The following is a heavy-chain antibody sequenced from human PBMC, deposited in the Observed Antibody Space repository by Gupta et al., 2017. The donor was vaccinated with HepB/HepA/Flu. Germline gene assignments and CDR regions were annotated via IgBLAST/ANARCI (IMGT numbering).Heavy chain of an antibody. D-gene: IGHD5-18*01. CDR1: GFTFSNYW. CDR2: INQDGIGK. V-gene: IGHV3-7*01. Sequence: EVQLVESGGGLVQPGGSLRLSCAASGFTFSNYWLSWVRRAPGKGLEWVANINQDGIGKYYVDSVRGRFTISRDNPKNSLYLQMNSLRAEDTAVYYCARIRGYSYGPYYSYMDVWGKGTTVTVSS. CDR3: ARIRGYSYGPYYSYMDV. J-gene: IGHJ6*03.